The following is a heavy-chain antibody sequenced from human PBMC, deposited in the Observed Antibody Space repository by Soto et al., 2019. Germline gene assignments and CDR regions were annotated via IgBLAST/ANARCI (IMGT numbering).Heavy chain of an antibody. CDR1: GGSISTSNYY. Sequence: QLQLQESGPGLVKPSETLSLTCSVSGGSISTSNYYWGWIRQPPGKGLEWIGSIYYTGSTYYNPSLKSRVTISVGTSKNQFSLKLSSVTAADSAVYFCTRGMSLTGLYWGQGTLITVSS. CDR2: IYYTGST. J-gene: IGHJ4*02. D-gene: IGHD3-9*01. CDR3: TRGMSLTGLY. V-gene: IGHV4-39*01.